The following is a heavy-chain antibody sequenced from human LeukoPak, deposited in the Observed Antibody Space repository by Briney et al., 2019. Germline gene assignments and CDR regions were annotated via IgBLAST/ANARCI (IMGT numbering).Heavy chain of an antibody. V-gene: IGHV3-7*01. J-gene: IGHJ4*02. CDR2: IKQDGSEK. Sequence: GGSLRLSCAASGFSFSVNWMSWVRQAPGKGPEWVASIKQDGSEKYYVDSVSGRFTISRDNDKNSLYLQMNSLRAEDTAVYYCAKEGYWGQGTLVTVSS. CDR3: AKEGY. CDR1: GFSFSVNW.